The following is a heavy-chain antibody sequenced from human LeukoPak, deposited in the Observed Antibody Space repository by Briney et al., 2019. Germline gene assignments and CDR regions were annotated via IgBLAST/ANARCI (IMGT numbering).Heavy chain of an antibody. Sequence: GGSLRLSCAASGFTFSSYGMHWVRQAPGKGLEWVASINHNGNVNYYVDSVKGRSTISRDNAKNSLYLQMSNLRAEDTAVYFCARGGGLDVWGQGATVTVSS. CDR3: ARGGGLDV. D-gene: IGHD3-16*01. CDR2: INHNGNVN. CDR1: GFTFSSYG. V-gene: IGHV3-7*03. J-gene: IGHJ6*02.